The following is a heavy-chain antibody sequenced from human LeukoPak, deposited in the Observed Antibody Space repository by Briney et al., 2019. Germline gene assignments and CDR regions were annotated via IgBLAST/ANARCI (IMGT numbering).Heavy chain of an antibody. CDR3: ARPTTVGGYYGMDV. D-gene: IGHD4-23*01. CDR2: INPNSGGT. V-gene: IGHV1-2*02. J-gene: IGHJ6*02. CDR1: GYTFTGYY. Sequence: ASVNVSCKASGYTFTGYYMHWVRQAPGQGLEWMGWINPNSGGTNYAQKFQGRVTMTRDTSISTAYMELSRLRSDDTAVYYCARPTTVGGYYGMDVWGQGTTVTVSS.